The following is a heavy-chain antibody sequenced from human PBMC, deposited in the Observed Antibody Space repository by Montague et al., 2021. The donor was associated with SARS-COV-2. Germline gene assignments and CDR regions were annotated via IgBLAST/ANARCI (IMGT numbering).Heavy chain of an antibody. D-gene: IGHD1-20*01. Sequence: SETLSLTCTVSGGSISSSSYYWGWIRQPPGKGLEWIGSIYYSGGTHYNPSLKSRVTISVDTSKNQFSLKLSSVTAADTAVYYCARRVTGTTVHYYYYGMDVWGQGTTVTVSS. J-gene: IGHJ6*02. CDR1: GGSISSSSYY. CDR3: ARRVTGTTVHYYYYGMDV. CDR2: IYYSGGT. V-gene: IGHV4-39*01.